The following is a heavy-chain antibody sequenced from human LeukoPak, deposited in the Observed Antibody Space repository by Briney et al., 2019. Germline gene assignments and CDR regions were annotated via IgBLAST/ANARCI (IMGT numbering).Heavy chain of an antibody. V-gene: IGHV4-61*02. CDR2: IYTSGST. D-gene: IGHD2-2*02. CDR3: ARGRLVVPAAIPVDYYFDY. J-gene: IGHJ4*02. Sequence: SETLSLTCTVSGGSIGSGSYYWSWIRQPAGKGLEWIGRIYTSGSTNYNPSLKSRVTMSVDTSKNQFSLKLSSVTAADTAVYYCARGRLVVPAAIPVDYYFDYWGQGTLVTVSS. CDR1: GGSIGSGSYY.